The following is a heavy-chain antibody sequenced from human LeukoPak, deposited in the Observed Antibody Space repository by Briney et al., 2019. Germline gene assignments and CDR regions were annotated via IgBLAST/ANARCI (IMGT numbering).Heavy chain of an antibody. Sequence: ASVKVSCKASGYTFTGYYMYWVRQAPGQGLEWMGRINPNSGGTNYAQKFQGRVTMTRDTSISTAYMELSRLRSDDTAVYYCASFGMETHDAFDIWGQGTMVTVSS. CDR1: GYTFTGYY. V-gene: IGHV1-2*06. J-gene: IGHJ3*02. CDR2: INPNSGGT. CDR3: ASFGMETHDAFDI. D-gene: IGHD3-3*01.